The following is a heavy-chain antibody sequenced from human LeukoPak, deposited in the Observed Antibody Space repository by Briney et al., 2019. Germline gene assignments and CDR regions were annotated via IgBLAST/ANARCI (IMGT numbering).Heavy chain of an antibody. CDR2: IYHSGST. V-gene: IGHV4-30-2*01. J-gene: IGHJ6*02. Sequence: SETLALTCTVSGGSISSGGYYWSWIRQPPGKGLEWIGYIYHSGSTYYNPSLKSRVTISVDRSKNQFSLKLSSVTAADTAVYYCASSTVVTSYYYYGMDVWSQGTTVTVSS. CDR3: ASSTVVTSYYYYGMDV. CDR1: GGSISSGGYY. D-gene: IGHD4-23*01.